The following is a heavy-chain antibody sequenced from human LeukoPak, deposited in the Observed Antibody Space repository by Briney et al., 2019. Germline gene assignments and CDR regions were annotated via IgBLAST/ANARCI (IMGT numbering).Heavy chain of an antibody. Sequence: PSETLSLTCAVSGGSISSGGYSWSWIRQPPGKGLEWIGYIYHSGSTYYNPSLKSRVTISVDRSKNQSSLKLSSVTAADTAVYYCARALGYSYGINWFDPWGQGTLVTVSS. V-gene: IGHV4-30-2*01. CDR1: GGSISSGGYS. D-gene: IGHD5-18*01. CDR2: IYHSGST. CDR3: ARALGYSYGINWFDP. J-gene: IGHJ5*02.